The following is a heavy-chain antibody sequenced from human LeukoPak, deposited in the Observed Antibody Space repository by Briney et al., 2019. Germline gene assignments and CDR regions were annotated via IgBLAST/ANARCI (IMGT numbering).Heavy chain of an antibody. Sequence: ASVKVSCKASGYTFTIYAISWVRHAPGQGLECMGWISAFNGNTYYAQNFQGRVTMTADASTSTAYMELRSLRSDDTAVYYCARVSYNWFDPWGQGTLLTVS. CDR2: ISAFNGNT. CDR3: ARVSYNWFDP. J-gene: IGHJ5*02. V-gene: IGHV1-18*01. CDR1: GYTFTIYA. D-gene: IGHD6-6*01.